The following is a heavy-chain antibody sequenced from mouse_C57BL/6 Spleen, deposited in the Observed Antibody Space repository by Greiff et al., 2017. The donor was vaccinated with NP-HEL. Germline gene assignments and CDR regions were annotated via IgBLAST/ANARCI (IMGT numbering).Heavy chain of an antibody. J-gene: IGHJ2*01. CDR3: ARDVGYFDY. CDR1: GFTFSDFY. Sequence: EVQLVESGGGLVQSGRSLRLSCATSGFTFSDFYMEWVRQAPGKGLEWIAASRNKANDYTTEYSASVKGRFIVSRDTSQSILYLQMNALRAEDTAIYYCARDVGYFDYWGQGTTLTVSS. V-gene: IGHV7-1*01. CDR2: SRNKANDYTT.